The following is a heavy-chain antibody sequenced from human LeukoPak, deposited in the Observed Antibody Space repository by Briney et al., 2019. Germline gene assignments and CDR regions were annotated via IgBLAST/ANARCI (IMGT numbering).Heavy chain of an antibody. J-gene: IGHJ4*02. Sequence: GRSLRLSCAASGFTFSSYGMHWVRQAPGKGLEWVAVIWYDGSNKYYADSVKGRFTISRDNSKNTLYLQMNSLRAEDTAVYYCARGHYYGSGSYYNPYYWGQGTLVTVSS. CDR1: GFTFSSYG. D-gene: IGHD3-10*01. V-gene: IGHV3-33*08. CDR2: IWYDGSNK. CDR3: ARGHYYGSGSYYNPYY.